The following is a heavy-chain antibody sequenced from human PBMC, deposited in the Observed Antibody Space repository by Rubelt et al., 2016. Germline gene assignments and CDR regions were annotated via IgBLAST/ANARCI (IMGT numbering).Heavy chain of an antibody. CDR2: IKQDGSEK. CDR3: AREGTYDILTGYYLDY. Sequence: VANIKQDGSEKYYVDSVKGRFTISRDNAKNSLYLQMNSLRAEDTAVYYCAREGTYDILTGYYLDYWGQGTLVTVSS. D-gene: IGHD3-9*01. V-gene: IGHV3-7*01. J-gene: IGHJ4*02.